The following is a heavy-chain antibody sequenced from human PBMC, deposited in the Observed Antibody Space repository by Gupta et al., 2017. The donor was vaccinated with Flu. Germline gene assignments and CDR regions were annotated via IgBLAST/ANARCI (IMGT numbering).Heavy chain of an antibody. CDR2: INPHSGTT. V-gene: IGHV1-2*06. Sequence: QVQLVQSGAEVKKPGASVKVSCKASEYTFTAYYIHWVRQAPGQGLEWMGRINPHSGTTNYEQRFQGRVTVTMDTSISTAYMDLSGLTSDDTAVYYCAREKFCDTTSCYRWFDPWGQGTLGTVSS. J-gene: IGHJ5*02. CDR3: AREKFCDTTSCYRWFDP. CDR1: EYTFTAYY. D-gene: IGHD2-2*02.